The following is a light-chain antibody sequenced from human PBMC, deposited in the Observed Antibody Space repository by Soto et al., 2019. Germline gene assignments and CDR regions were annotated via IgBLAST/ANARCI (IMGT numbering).Light chain of an antibody. V-gene: IGLV2-14*01. Sequence: SALTQTASVSGSPGQSVTISCTGTSSDVGGYDYVSWYQQHPGKAPQVIIYNVSNRPSGVSNRFSGSKSGYTASLTISGLQAEDEADYYCSSYTSSTTVVFGGGTKVTVL. CDR3: SSYTSSTTVV. CDR1: SSDVGGYDY. CDR2: NVS. J-gene: IGLJ2*01.